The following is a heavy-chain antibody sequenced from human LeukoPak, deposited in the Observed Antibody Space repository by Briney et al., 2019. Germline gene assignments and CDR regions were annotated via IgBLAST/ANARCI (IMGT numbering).Heavy chain of an antibody. D-gene: IGHD3-9*01. CDR2: INHSGST. CDR1: GGSFSGYY. CDR3: ARGGLRYFDWLSDYYYYGMDV. Sequence: SETLSLTCAVYGGSFSGYYWSWIRQPSGKGLEWIGEINHSGSTNYNPSLKSRVTISVDTSKNQFSLKLSSVTAADTAVYYCARGGLRYFDWLSDYYYYGMDVWGQGTTVTVSS. J-gene: IGHJ6*02. V-gene: IGHV4-34*01.